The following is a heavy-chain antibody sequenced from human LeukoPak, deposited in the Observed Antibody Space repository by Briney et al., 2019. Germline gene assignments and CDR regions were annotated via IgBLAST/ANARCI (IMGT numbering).Heavy chain of an antibody. CDR1: GGSISSGGYY. V-gene: IGHV4-30-2*01. D-gene: IGHD2-2*01. CDR3: ARSCSSTSCYPSFDY. Sequence: SETLSLTCTVSGGSISSGGYYWSWIRQPPGKGLEWIGYIYHSGSTYYNPSLKSRVTISVDRSKNQFSLKLSSVTAADTAVYYCARSCSSTSCYPSFDYWGQGTLVTVSS. J-gene: IGHJ4*02. CDR2: IYHSGST.